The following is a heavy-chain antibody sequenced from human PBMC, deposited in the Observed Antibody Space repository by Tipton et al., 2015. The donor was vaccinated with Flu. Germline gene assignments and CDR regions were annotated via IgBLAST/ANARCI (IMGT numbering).Heavy chain of an antibody. CDR1: GFTFSSYG. D-gene: IGHD4-17*01. J-gene: IGHJ4*02. V-gene: IGHV3-33*01. CDR3: ARDPDYGDPYFDY. Sequence: SGFTFSSYGMHWVRQAPGKGLEWVAVIWYDGSNKYYADSVKGRLTISRDNSKNTLYLQMNSLRAEDTAVYYCARDPDYGDPYFDYWGQGTLVTVSS. CDR2: IWYDGSNK.